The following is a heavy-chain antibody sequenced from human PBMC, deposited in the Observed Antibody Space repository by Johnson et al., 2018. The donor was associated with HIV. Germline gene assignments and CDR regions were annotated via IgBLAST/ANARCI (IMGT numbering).Heavy chain of an antibody. CDR1: GFTFSSYG. CDR3: AKDNPGVSLAFDI. D-gene: IGHD1-14*01. J-gene: IGHJ3*02. Sequence: QVQLVESGGGVVQPGRSLRLSCAASGFTFSSYGMHWVRQAPGKGLEWVAVIWYDGSNKYYADSVKGRFTISRDNSKNTLYLQMNSLRAEDTAVYYCAKDNPGVSLAFDIWGQGTMVTVSS. CDR2: IWYDGSNK. V-gene: IGHV3-33*06.